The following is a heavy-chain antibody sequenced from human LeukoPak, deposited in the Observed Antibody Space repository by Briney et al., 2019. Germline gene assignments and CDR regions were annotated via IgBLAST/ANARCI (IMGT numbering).Heavy chain of an antibody. D-gene: IGHD4/OR15-4a*01. J-gene: IGHJ6*03. CDR3: ARGLNDYYDYYMDV. CDR1: AFTLSSYS. V-gene: IGHV3-48*01. CDR2: ISSSSSTI. Sequence: RGSLRLSFAASAFTLSSYSINSVRQARGNGLGLVSYISSSSSTIYNADSAKRGFTISRDNSKHTLYLQMNSLRAEETAVYYCARGLNDYYDYYMDVWGKGTTVTVSS.